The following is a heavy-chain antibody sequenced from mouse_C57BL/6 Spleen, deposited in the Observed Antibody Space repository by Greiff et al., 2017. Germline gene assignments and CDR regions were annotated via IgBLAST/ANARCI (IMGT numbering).Heavy chain of an antibody. J-gene: IGHJ4*01. Sequence: QVQLQQPGAELVRPGSSVKLSCKASYFAFMASAMHWVKQRPGHGLEWIGSFTMYSDATEYSENFKGKATLTATTSSSTAYMELSSLTSEDSAVYYCARSGDYDYDGYYAMDYWGQGTSVTVSS. CDR1: YFAFMASA. V-gene: IGHV1-49*01. D-gene: IGHD2-4*01. CDR3: ARSGDYDYDGYYAMDY. CDR2: FTMYSDAT.